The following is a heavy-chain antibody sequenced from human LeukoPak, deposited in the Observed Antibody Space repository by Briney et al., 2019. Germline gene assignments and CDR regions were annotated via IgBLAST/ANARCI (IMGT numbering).Heavy chain of an antibody. D-gene: IGHD3-3*01. CDR3: ARSGTYYDFWSGRQDFDY. J-gene: IGHJ4*02. V-gene: IGHV1-46*01. CDR1: GYTFTSFY. CDR2: INPRGGSA. Sequence: EASVKVSCKASGYTFTSFYMHWVRQAPGQGLEWMGIINPRGGSATSAQKFQGRVTLTRDTSTSTVYMELSSLRSEDTAVYYCARSGTYYDFWSGRQDFDYWGQGTLVTVSS.